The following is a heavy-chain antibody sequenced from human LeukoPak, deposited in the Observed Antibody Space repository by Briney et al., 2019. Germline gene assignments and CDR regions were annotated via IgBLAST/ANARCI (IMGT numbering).Heavy chain of an antibody. CDR1: GFTFDDYG. V-gene: IGHV3-23*01. CDR3: AKGGSSSWDYFDY. CDR2: LSHSFGST. J-gene: IGHJ4*02. Sequence: PGGSLRLSCAASGFTFDDYGMSWVRQAPGKGLEWVSALSHSFGSTYYADSVKGRFTISRDNSKNTLYLQMSSLRAEDTAVYYCAKGGSSSWDYFDYWGQGTLVTVSS. D-gene: IGHD6-13*01.